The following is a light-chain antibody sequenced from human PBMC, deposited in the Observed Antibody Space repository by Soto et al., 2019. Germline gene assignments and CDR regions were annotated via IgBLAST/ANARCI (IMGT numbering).Light chain of an antibody. Sequence: PGERVTLSCRASQSVSSSYLTWYQQKPGQAPRLLIYGASTRATSIPARFSGSGSGTDFTLTISSLQPEDFAVFYCQQDYNLPWTFGQGTKVEIK. J-gene: IGKJ1*01. CDR2: GAS. CDR1: QSVSSSY. CDR3: QQDYNLPWT. V-gene: IGKV3D-7*01.